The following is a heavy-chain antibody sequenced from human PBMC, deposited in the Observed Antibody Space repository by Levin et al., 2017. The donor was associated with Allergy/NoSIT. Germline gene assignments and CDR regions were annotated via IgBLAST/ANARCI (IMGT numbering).Heavy chain of an antibody. Sequence: GESLKISCKASGYTFTGYYMHWVRQAPGQGLEWMGRINPNSGGTNYAQKFQGRVTMTRDTSISTAYMELSRLRSDDTAVYYCARDRVLGYSSSSVYYYYYMDVWGKGTTVTVSS. J-gene: IGHJ6*03. CDR3: ARDRVLGYSSSSVYYYYYMDV. CDR1: GYTFTGYY. D-gene: IGHD6-6*01. V-gene: IGHV1-2*06. CDR2: INPNSGGT.